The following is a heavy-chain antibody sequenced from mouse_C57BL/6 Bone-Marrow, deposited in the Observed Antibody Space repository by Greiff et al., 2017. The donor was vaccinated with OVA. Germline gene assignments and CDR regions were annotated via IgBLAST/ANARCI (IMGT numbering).Heavy chain of an antibody. V-gene: IGHV1-50*01. D-gene: IGHD2-4*01. CDR3: ASGDYDESDYAMDY. J-gene: IGHJ4*01. CDR2: IDPSDSYT. Sequence: QVQLKESGAELVKPGASVKLSCKASGYTFTSYWMQWVKQRPGQGLEWIGEIDPSDSYTNYNQKFKGKATLTVDTSSSTAYMQLSSLTSEDSAVYYCASGDYDESDYAMDYWGQGTSVTVSS. CDR1: GYTFTSYW.